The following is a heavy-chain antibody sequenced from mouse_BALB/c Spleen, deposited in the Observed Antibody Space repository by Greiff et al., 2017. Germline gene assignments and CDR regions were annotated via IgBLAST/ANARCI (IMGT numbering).Heavy chain of an antibody. CDR2: IWAGGST. CDR3: ARVDDGYYGGYYAMDY. J-gene: IGHJ4*01. Sequence: VQLVESGPGLVAPSQSLSITCTVSGFSLTSYGVHWVRQPPGKGLEWLGVIWAGGSTNYNSALMSRLSISKDNSKSQVFLKMNSLQTDDTAMYYCARVDDGYYGGYYAMDYWGQGTSVTVSS. D-gene: IGHD2-3*01. V-gene: IGHV2-9*02. CDR1: GFSLTSYG.